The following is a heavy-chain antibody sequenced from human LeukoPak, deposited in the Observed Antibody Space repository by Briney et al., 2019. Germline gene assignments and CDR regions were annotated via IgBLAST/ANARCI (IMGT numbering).Heavy chain of an antibody. CDR1: GGSISSSSYY. CDR2: MYYRGTT. Sequence: SETLSLTCSVSGGSISSSSYYWGWIRQSPGKGLEWIRSMYYRGTTYENSSLKSRLTLSIDTSNNQFSLKLTSVAAADTAVYFCAREYSPSVVAGSRPDLWGQGLLVTVSS. J-gene: IGHJ4*02. V-gene: IGHV4-39*02. CDR3: AREYSPSVVAGSRPDL. D-gene: IGHD2-21*01.